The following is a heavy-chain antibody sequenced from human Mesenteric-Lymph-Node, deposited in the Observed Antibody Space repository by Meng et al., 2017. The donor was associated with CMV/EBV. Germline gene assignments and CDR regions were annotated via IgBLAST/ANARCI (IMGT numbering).Heavy chain of an antibody. CDR2: IYYSGRT. CDR1: YY. J-gene: IGHJ2*01. V-gene: IGHV4-39*01. D-gene: IGHD3-3*01. CDR3: ARLRRGKNTIVGVTPYWYFDL. Sequence: YYWDRRREPRGDGLGWVGSIYYSGRTDDTQSVKRRVTISIDTSKNSFSLELISLTAADTAVYYCARLRRGKNTIVGVTPYWYFDLWGHGTLVTVSS.